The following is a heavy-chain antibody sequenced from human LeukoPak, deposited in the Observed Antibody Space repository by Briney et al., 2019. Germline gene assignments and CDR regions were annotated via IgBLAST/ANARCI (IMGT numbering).Heavy chain of an antibody. J-gene: IGHJ6*02. CDR2: ISWNSGSI. D-gene: IGHD3-9*01. CDR1: GFTFDDYA. Sequence: GRSLRVSCAASGFTFDDYAMHWVRQAPGKGLEWVSGISWNSGSIGYADSVKGRFTISRDNAKNSLYLQMNSLRAEDTALYYCAKELGTPVYYDILTGSYGMDVWGQGTTVTVSS. CDR3: AKELGTPVYYDILTGSYGMDV. V-gene: IGHV3-9*01.